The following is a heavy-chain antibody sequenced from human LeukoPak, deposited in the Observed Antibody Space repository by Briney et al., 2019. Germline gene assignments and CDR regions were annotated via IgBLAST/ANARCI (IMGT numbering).Heavy chain of an antibody. CDR3: AREVVVVAATSPWFDP. Sequence: PGASVKVSCKASGYTFTSYDINWVRQATGQGLEWMGWMNPNSGNTGYAQKFQGRVTMTRNTSISTAYMELSSLRSDDTAVYYCAREVVVVAATSPWFDPWGQGTLVTVSS. CDR2: MNPNSGNT. J-gene: IGHJ5*02. D-gene: IGHD2-15*01. V-gene: IGHV1-8*01. CDR1: GYTFTSYD.